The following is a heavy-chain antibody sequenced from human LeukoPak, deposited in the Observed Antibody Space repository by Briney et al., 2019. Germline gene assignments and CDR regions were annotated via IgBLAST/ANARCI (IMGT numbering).Heavy chain of an antibody. CDR3: ATSASRHCSSTSCYYYYGMDV. J-gene: IGHJ6*02. V-gene: IGHV3-30*03. Sequence: GGSLRLSCAASGFTFSSYGIHWVRQAPGKGLEGVAVISYDGSNKYYADSVKGRFTISRDNSKNTLYLQMNSLRAEDTAVYYCATSASRHCSSTSCYYYYGMDVWGQGTTVTVSS. D-gene: IGHD2-2*01. CDR1: GFTFSSYG. CDR2: ISYDGSNK.